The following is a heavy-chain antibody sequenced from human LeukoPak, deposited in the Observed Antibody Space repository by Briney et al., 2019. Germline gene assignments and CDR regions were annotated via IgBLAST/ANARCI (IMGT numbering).Heavy chain of an antibody. CDR1: GFTFSSYW. Sequence: PGGSLRLPCAASGFTFSSYWMSWVRQAPGKGLEWVAHIKQDGSEKYYVDSVKGRFTISRDNAKNSLYLQMNSLRAEDTAVYYCARVPITGTTYRFGYYYYMDVWGKGTTVTVSS. CDR2: IKQDGSEK. D-gene: IGHD1-7*01. CDR3: ARVPITGTTYRFGYYYYMDV. J-gene: IGHJ6*03. V-gene: IGHV3-7*01.